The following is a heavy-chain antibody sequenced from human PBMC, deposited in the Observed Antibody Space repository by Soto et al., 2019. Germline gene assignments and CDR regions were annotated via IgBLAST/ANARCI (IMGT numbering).Heavy chain of an antibody. Sequence: QVQLVESGGGVVQPGTSLRLSCGGSGFPFYNYGINWVRQAPGKGLEWVAIISFDGTTKVYADSVKGRFTISRDNSKNTVFLQRSGLRVEDTAVYYWAKDATYYDNTVPRAYCDSWGQGTPVTVSS. CDR2: ISFDGTTK. D-gene: IGHD3-9*01. CDR3: AKDATYYDNTVPRAYCDS. J-gene: IGHJ4*02. CDR1: GFPFYNYG. V-gene: IGHV3-30*18.